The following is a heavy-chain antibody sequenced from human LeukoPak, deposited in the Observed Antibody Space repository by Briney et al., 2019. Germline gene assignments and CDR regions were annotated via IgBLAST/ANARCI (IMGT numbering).Heavy chain of an antibody. D-gene: IGHD2-2*02. CDR1: GYTFTGYY. Sequence: EASVKVSCKASGYTFTGYYMHWVRQAPGQGLEWMGWINPNSGGTNYAQKFQGRVTMTRDTSISTAYMELSRLRSDDTAVYYCARDRLSHLHGYCSSTSCYNSDAFDIWGQGTMVTVSS. CDR3: ARDRLSHLHGYCSSTSCYNSDAFDI. J-gene: IGHJ3*02. V-gene: IGHV1-2*02. CDR2: INPNSGGT.